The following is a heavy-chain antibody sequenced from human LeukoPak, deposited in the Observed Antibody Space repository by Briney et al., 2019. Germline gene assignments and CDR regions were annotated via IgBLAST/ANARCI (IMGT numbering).Heavy chain of an antibody. Sequence: SETLSLTCTVSGGSISSYYWSWIRQPPGKGLEWIGYIYYSGSTNYNPSLKSRVTISVDTSKNQFSLTLSSVTAADTAVYYCARDLRIPGTSRYYYYGMDVWGQGTTVTVSS. CDR1: GGSISSYY. V-gene: IGHV4-59*01. CDR3: ARDLRIPGTSRYYYYGMDV. CDR2: IYYSGST. J-gene: IGHJ6*02. D-gene: IGHD2-2*01.